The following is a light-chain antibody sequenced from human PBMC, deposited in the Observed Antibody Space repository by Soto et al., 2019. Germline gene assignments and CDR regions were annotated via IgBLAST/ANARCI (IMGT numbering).Light chain of an antibody. CDR1: QSVASSY. Sequence: ENVLTQSPGTVSLSPGERATLSCRASQSVASSYLAWYQQRPGQAPRLLIYGASSRATGIPVRFSGSGSGTDFTLTISSLEPEDFAVYYCQQYGSSPWTFGQGTKVEVK. CDR3: QQYGSSPWT. CDR2: GAS. J-gene: IGKJ1*01. V-gene: IGKV3-20*01.